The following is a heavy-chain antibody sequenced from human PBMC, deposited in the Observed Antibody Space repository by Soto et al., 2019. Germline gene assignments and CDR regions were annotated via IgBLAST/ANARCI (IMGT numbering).Heavy chain of an antibody. CDR1: GGSISSGGYS. CDR3: ARNGGWFSMYNWFDP. V-gene: IGHV4-61*08. CDR2: NSYSGST. J-gene: IGHJ5*02. D-gene: IGHD6-19*01. Sequence: PSETLSLTCAVSGGSISSGGYSWSWNRQPPGKGLEWIGYNSYSGSTDYNPSLKSRVTISVDTSKNQFSLKLSSVTAADTAVYYCARNGGWFSMYNWFDPWGQGTLVTVSS.